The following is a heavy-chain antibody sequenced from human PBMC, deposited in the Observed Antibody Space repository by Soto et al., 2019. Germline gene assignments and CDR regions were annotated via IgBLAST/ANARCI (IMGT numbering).Heavy chain of an antibody. V-gene: IGHV1-69*01. Sequence: QVQLVQSGAEVKTPGSSVKVSCKASGGTLSDYAISWVRQAPGQGLEWMGGIMPTVDSANYAQNFQGRLTISADELTSTANLELSSLRSDDTAVYYCAVAAVREIMAQESSGMAVWGQGTTVIVSS. CDR2: IMPTVDSA. D-gene: IGHD3-10*01. CDR3: AVAAVREIMAQESSGMAV. J-gene: IGHJ6*02. CDR1: GGTLSDYA.